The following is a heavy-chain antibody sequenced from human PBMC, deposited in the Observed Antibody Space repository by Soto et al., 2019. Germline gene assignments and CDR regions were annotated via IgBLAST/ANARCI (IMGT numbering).Heavy chain of an antibody. CDR1: GFTFSSYA. CDR2: ISYDGSNK. D-gene: IGHD3-3*01. Sequence: QVQLVESGGGVVQPGRSLRLSCAASGFTFSSYAMHWVRQAPGKGLEWVAVISYDGSNKYYADSVKGRFTISRDNSKNTLYLQMNSLRAEDTAVYYCARDDEILEFWSGFDYWGQGTLVTVSS. CDR3: ARDDEILEFWSGFDY. J-gene: IGHJ4*02. V-gene: IGHV3-30-3*01.